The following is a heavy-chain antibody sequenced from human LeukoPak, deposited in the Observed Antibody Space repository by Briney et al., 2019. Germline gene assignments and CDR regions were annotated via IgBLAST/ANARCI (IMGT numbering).Heavy chain of an antibody. Sequence: TGESLKISCKGSGYIFTTYWIGWVRQMPGKGLEWMGIIYPGDSDARYSPSFQGQVTISVDKSISTAYLQWSSLKASDTAMYYCARRVTDPIPYGDSSLYYFDYWGQGTLVTVSS. CDR1: GYIFTTYW. CDR3: ARRVTDPIPYGDSSLYYFDY. D-gene: IGHD4-17*01. CDR2: IYPGDSDA. J-gene: IGHJ4*02. V-gene: IGHV5-51*01.